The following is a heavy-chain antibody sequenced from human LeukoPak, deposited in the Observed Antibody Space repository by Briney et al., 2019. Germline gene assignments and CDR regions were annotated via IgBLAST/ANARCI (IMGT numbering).Heavy chain of an antibody. V-gene: IGHV3-23*01. CDR2: ISGSGGST. J-gene: IGHJ5*02. Sequence: GGSLRLSCAASGFTFSSYAMSWVRQAPGKGLEWVSAISGSGGSTYYADSVKGWFTISRDNSKNTLYLQMNSLRAEDTAVYYCAKDLHSSSWYERGDWFDPWGQGTLVTVSS. CDR1: GFTFSSYA. CDR3: AKDLHSSSWYERGDWFDP. D-gene: IGHD6-13*01.